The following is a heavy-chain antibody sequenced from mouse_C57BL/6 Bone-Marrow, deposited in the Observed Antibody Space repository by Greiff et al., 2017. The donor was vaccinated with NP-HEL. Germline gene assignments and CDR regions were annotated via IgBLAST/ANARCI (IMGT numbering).Heavy chain of an antibody. CDR1: GYSFTDYY. V-gene: IGHV1-19*01. Sequence: VQLQQSGPVLVKPGASVKMSCKASGYSFTDYYMNWVKQSHGKSLEWIGVINPYNGGTSYNQNFKGKATLTVDNSSSTAYMELNSLTSEDSAVYYCAREDGYYGFDYWGQGTTLTVSS. J-gene: IGHJ2*01. CDR3: AREDGYYGFDY. D-gene: IGHD2-3*01. CDR2: INPYNGGT.